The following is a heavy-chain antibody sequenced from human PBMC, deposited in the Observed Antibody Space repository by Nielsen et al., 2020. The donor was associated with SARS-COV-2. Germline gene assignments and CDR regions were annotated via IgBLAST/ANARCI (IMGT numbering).Heavy chain of an antibody. J-gene: IGHJ4*02. V-gene: IGHV1-69*04. Sequence: SVKVSCKASGGTFSTDAISWVRQAPGQGLEWMGRLIPILGTVNYAQEFQGRVKITADKSTRTAYMELSSLRSEDTAVYYCARDPNKHYDFWRGMPYFDYWGRGTLVTVSS. CDR2: LIPILGTV. D-gene: IGHD3-3*01. CDR3: ARDPNKHYDFWRGMPYFDY. CDR1: GGTFSTDA.